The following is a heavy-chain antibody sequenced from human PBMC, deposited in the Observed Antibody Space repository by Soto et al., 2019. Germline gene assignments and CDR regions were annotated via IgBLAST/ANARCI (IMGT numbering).Heavy chain of an antibody. D-gene: IGHD6-13*01. J-gene: IGHJ3*02. Sequence: QVQLEQSGAEVQKPGASVKVSCKASGYTFSNYYLHWVRQAPGQGLEWMGLINVNSGGTNYAQKSQGRVTMTRDTSTSTVYMGLSSLTSEDTAVYYCARPRVAARRDAFDIWGQGTMVTVSA. CDR1: GYTFSNYY. V-gene: IGHV1-46*01. CDR2: INVNSGGT. CDR3: ARPRVAARRDAFDI.